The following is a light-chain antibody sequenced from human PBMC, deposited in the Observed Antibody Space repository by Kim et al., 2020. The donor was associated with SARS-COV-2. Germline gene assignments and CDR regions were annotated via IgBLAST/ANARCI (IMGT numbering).Light chain of an antibody. CDR1: QSVSSNS. V-gene: IGKV3-20*01. Sequence: EIVLTQSPATLSLSPGERATLSCRASQSVSSNSLVWYQQKPGPAPRLLNHGASIRAAGIPDRFSGSGSGTYFTTTISRLEPEVFAVYYWQQCIDSSMYTFGQGTKLEI. J-gene: IGKJ2*01. CDR3: QQCIDSSMYT. CDR2: GAS.